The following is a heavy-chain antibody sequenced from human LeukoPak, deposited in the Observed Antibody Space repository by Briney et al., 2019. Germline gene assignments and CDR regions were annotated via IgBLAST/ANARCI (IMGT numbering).Heavy chain of an antibody. Sequence: PGRSLRLSCAASGFTFDDYAMHWVRQAPGKGLEWVSGISWNSGSIGYADSVKGRFTISRDNSKNTLYLQMNSLRAEDTAVYYCAREEGPYDYWGQGTLVTVSS. V-gene: IGHV3-9*01. CDR3: AREEGPYDY. CDR1: GFTFDDYA. J-gene: IGHJ4*02. CDR2: ISWNSGSI.